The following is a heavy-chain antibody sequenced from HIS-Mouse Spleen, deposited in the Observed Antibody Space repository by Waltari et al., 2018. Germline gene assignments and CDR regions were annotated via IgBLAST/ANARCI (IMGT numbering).Heavy chain of an antibody. CDR3: ARDSGSYSFWYFDL. CDR2: IIPIFGTE. CDR1: GGTFSSYA. Sequence: QVQLVQSGAEVKKPGSSVKVSCKASGGTFSSYAISWVRQAPGQWLEWMGGIIPIFGTENYAQKFQGRVTITADESTSTAYMELSSLRSEDTAVYYCARDSGSYSFWYFDLWGRGTLVTVSS. D-gene: IGHD1-26*01. V-gene: IGHV1-69*01. J-gene: IGHJ2*01.